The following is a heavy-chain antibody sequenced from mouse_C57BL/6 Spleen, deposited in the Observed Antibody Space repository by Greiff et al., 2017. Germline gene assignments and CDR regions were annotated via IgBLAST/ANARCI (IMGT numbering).Heavy chain of an antibody. Sequence: EVKLMESGGDLVKPGGSLKLSCAASGFTFSSYGMSWVRQTPDKRLAWVATISSGGSYTYYPDSVKGRFTISRDNAKNTLYLQMSSLKSEDTAMYYCARPDSAGYAMDYWGQGTSVTVSS. CDR1: GFTFSSYG. D-gene: IGHD3-2*02. J-gene: IGHJ4*01. CDR2: ISSGGSYT. V-gene: IGHV5-6*01. CDR3: ARPDSAGYAMDY.